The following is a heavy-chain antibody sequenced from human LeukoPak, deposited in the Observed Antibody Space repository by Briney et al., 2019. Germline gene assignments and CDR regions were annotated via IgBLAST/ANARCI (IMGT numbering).Heavy chain of an antibody. V-gene: IGHV3-23*01. CDR2: ISGSGAVT. Sequence: PGGSLRLSCAASGFTFSSYAMHWVRQAPGKGLEWVSAISGSGAVTYYADSVKGRFTISRDNSKNTVYLQMNSLRAEDTAVYYCAKDRVGATLYFDYWGQGTLVTVSS. J-gene: IGHJ4*02. CDR1: GFTFSSYA. D-gene: IGHD1-26*01. CDR3: AKDRVGATLYFDY.